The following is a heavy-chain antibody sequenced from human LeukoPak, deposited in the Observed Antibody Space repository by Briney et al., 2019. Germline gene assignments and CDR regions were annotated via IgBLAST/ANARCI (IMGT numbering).Heavy chain of an antibody. D-gene: IGHD5-24*01. Sequence: GGSLRLSCAASGFTFSSYAMHWVRQAPGKGLEWVAVISYDGSNKYYADSVKGRFTISRDNSKNTLYLQMNSLRAEDTAVYYCARAPDGYYFDYWGQGTLVTVSS. CDR2: ISYDGSNK. CDR1: GFTFSSYA. CDR3: ARAPDGYYFDY. V-gene: IGHV3-30-3*01. J-gene: IGHJ4*02.